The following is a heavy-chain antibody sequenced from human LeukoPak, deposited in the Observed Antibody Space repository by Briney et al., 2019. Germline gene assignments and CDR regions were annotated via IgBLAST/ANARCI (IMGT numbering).Heavy chain of an antibody. V-gene: IGHV1-46*01. CDR2: INPGGDNT. J-gene: IGHJ1*01. Sequence: GASVKVSCKASGYTFTNYYIHWVRQAPGQGLEWMGLINPGGDNTNCAQNFQGRVTMTRDTSASTVYMELSRLRSDDTAVFYCARGYYDSSDFEYFQHWGQGTLVTVSS. CDR3: ARGYYDSSDFEYFQH. D-gene: IGHD3-22*01. CDR1: GYTFTNYY.